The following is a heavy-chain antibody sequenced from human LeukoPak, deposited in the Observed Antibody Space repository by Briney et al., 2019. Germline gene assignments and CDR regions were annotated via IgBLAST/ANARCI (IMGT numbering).Heavy chain of an antibody. CDR1: GTSITVYY. CDR3: ARRTMGPNYLYYFDY. Sequence: PSETLSLTCFVSGTSITVYYWSWIRQPPGKGLECIGTIDYSGSTNYSPSLQSRVSMSADTSSNHFSLSLDSVTAADTAVYYCARRTMGPNYLYYFDYWGQGTLVYVSS. V-gene: IGHV4-59*08. J-gene: IGHJ4*02. CDR2: IDYSGST. D-gene: IGHD2/OR15-2a*01.